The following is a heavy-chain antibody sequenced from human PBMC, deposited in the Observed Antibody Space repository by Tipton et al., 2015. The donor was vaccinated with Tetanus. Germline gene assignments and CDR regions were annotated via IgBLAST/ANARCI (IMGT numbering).Heavy chain of an antibody. V-gene: IGHV3-53*01. Sequence: SLRLSCAASGFNVRANYLTWVRQTPGKGLEWVSSIYHDDTTYYGDSVKGRFTISRDNSKNTMYLQMDSLRAEDTAVYYCARSAHFASWYDWGPGTRVTVSS. J-gene: IGHJ4*02. CDR1: GFNVRANY. CDR2: IYHDDTT. CDR3: ARSAHFASWYD. D-gene: IGHD6-13*01.